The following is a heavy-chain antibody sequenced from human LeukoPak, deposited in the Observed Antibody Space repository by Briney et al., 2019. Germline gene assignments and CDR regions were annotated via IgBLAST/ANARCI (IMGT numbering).Heavy chain of an antibody. CDR1: GGTFSSYA. CDR3: ARAGYDSSGYYLS. Sequence: SVKVSCKASGGTFSSYAISWVRQAPGQGLEWMGRIIPIFGTANYAQKFQGRVTMTRDTSTSTVYMELSSLRSEDTAVYYCARAGYDSSGYYLSWGQGTLVTVSS. V-gene: IGHV1-69*05. J-gene: IGHJ5*02. CDR2: IIPIFGTA. D-gene: IGHD3-22*01.